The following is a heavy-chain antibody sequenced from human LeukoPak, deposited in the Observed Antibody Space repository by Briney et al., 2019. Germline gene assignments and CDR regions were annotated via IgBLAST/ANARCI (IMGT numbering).Heavy chain of an antibody. CDR3: ARGFNDFWSGSQLEY. J-gene: IGHJ4*02. CDR1: GFIFGGYA. CDR2: ISYDGGKT. Sequence: GGSLRLSCAASGFIFGGYAMHWVRQAPGKGLQWLAVISYDGGKTYYADSVEGRFTISRDNSKSTVYLEINSLRSEDTAIYYCARGFNDFWSGSQLEYWGQGTLVAVSS. D-gene: IGHD3-3*01. V-gene: IGHV3-30-3*01.